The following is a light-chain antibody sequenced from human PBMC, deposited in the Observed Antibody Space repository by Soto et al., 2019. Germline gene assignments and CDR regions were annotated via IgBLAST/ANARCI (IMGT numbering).Light chain of an antibody. Sequence: QSVLAQPASVSGSPGQSITISCTGTSSDVGGYNYVSWYQQYPGKAPKLMIYEVSNRPSGVSNRFSGPKSGNTASLTISGLQAEDEADYYCSSYTSSSTLVFGTGTKV. CDR2: EVS. CDR3: SSYTSSSTLV. V-gene: IGLV2-14*01. CDR1: SSDVGGYNY. J-gene: IGLJ1*01.